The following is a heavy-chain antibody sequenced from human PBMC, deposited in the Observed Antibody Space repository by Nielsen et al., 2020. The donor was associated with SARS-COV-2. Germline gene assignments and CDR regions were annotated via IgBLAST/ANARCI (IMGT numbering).Heavy chain of an antibody. J-gene: IGHJ6*02. CDR1: GFTFSSYA. Sequence: GESLKISCAASGFTFSSYAMHWVRQAPGKGLEWVAVISYDGSNKYYADSVKGRFTISRDNSKNTLYLQMNSLRAEDTAVYYCARAGYDFWSGYYPPLPYYYYYGKDVWGQGTTVTVSS. D-gene: IGHD3-3*01. CDR3: ARAGYDFWSGYYPPLPYYYYYGKDV. CDR2: ISYDGSNK. V-gene: IGHV3-30-3*01.